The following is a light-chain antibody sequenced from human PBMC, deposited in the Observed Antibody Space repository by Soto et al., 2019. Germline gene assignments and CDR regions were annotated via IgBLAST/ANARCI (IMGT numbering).Light chain of an antibody. CDR2: DAF. V-gene: IGKV3-11*01. Sequence: EIVLTQSPATLSLSPGERATLSCRASQSFTSYLAWYQQKPGQAPRLLIYDAFNRATGIPARFSGSGSGTDFTLTISSLEPEDFAVYYCQQRSNWPPVTFGQGTRLEIK. CDR3: QQRSNWPPVT. CDR1: QSFTSY. J-gene: IGKJ5*01.